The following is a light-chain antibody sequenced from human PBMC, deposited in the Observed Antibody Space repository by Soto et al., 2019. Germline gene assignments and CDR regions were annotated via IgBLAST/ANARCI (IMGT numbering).Light chain of an antibody. Sequence: EIVLTQSPGTLSLSPGERATLSCRASQRVSSSYLAWYHQTPGQAPRLLIYGASSRATGVPDRFSGSGSGTDFTLTISRLEPEDFAVYYCQQYASSPGTFGQGTKVEIK. V-gene: IGKV3-20*01. J-gene: IGKJ1*01. CDR2: GAS. CDR3: QQYASSPGT. CDR1: QRVSSSY.